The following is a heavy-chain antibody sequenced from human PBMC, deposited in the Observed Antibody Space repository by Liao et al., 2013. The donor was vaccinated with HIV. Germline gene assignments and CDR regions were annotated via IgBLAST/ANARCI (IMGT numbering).Heavy chain of an antibody. J-gene: IGHJ5*02. CDR1: GGSISSYY. D-gene: IGHD7-27*01. CDR3: ARGFWGSGFDT. CDR2: ISTSGST. Sequence: QVQLQESGPGLVKPSETLSLTCTVSGGSISSYYWSWIRQPAGKGLEWIGRISTSGSTNYNPSLKSRVTFSLDTSRDQFSLNFKSLTAADTAVYYCARGFWGSGFDTWGQGTPVTVSS. V-gene: IGHV4-4*07.